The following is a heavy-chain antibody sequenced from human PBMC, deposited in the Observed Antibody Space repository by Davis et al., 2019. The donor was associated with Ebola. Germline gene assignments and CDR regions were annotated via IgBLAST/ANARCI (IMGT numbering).Heavy chain of an antibody. CDR2: IKQDGSEK. CDR1: GFTFSSYA. V-gene: IGHV3-7*01. CDR3: AREGVGAVAGLSGY. Sequence: GGSLRLSCAASGFTFSSYAMHWVRQAPGKGLEWVANIKQDGSEKYYVDSVKGRFTISRDNAKNSLYLQMNSLRDEDTAVYYWAREGVGAVAGLSGYWGQGTLVTVSS. D-gene: IGHD6-19*01. J-gene: IGHJ4*02.